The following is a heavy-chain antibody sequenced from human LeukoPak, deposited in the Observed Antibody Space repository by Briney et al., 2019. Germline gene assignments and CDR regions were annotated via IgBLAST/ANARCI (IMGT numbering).Heavy chain of an antibody. V-gene: IGHV3-73*01. J-gene: IGHJ4*02. Sequence: GGSLRLSCADSGFTFSGSAMHWVRQASGKGLEWVGRIRSKANSYATAYAASVKGRFTISRDDSKNTAYLQMNSLKTEDTAVYYCTSRGYSYGSPSYYFDYWGQGTLVTVSS. CDR3: TSRGYSYGSPSYYFDY. D-gene: IGHD5-18*01. CDR1: GFTFSGSA. CDR2: IRSKANSYAT.